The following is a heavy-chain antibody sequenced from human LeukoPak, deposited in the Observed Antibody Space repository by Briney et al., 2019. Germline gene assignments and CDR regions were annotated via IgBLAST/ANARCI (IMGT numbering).Heavy chain of an antibody. V-gene: IGHV3-23*01. D-gene: IGHD6-19*01. J-gene: IGHJ4*01. CDR3: AKGIYSSGWSYFDY. CDR2: LSGGGITT. Sequence: TGGSLRLSCAASGFTFSNSAMSWGRQAPGKGLGWVSTLSGGGITTYYAYSVEGRFTISRDNSRNPLYLPINSLRAEDPAVYYCAKGIYSSGWSYFDYWGPGTLVTVSS. CDR1: GFTFSNSA.